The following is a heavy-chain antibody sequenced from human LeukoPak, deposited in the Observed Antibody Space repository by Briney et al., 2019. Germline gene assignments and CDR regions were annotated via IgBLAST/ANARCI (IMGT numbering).Heavy chain of an antibody. CDR3: ARETSSTGIFDY. CDR1: GDSLSTYY. V-gene: IGHV4-59*01. D-gene: IGHD2-2*01. Sequence: SETLSLTCTVSGDSLSTYYWSWIRQPPGKGLEWIGYIYYSGSTNYNPSLKSRVTISVDTSKNQFSLKLSSVTAADTAVYYCARETSSTGIFDYWGQGTLVTVSS. J-gene: IGHJ4*02. CDR2: IYYSGST.